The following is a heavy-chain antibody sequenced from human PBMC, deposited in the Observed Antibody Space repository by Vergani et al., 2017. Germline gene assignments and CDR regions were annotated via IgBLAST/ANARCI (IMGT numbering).Heavy chain of an antibody. J-gene: IGHJ4*02. Sequence: QVQLQESGPGLVKPSETLSLTCTVSGGSISSGSYYWGWVRQPPGKGLEWIGTIYYSGTTHYKPSLKSRVTISVDTSKNQLSLKLSSVTAADTAVYYCARAEVIYDILTGYYIGPPGYWGQGTLVTVSS. D-gene: IGHD3-9*01. CDR2: IYYSGTT. CDR1: GGSISSGSYY. CDR3: ARAEVIYDILTGYYIGPPGY. V-gene: IGHV4-39*01.